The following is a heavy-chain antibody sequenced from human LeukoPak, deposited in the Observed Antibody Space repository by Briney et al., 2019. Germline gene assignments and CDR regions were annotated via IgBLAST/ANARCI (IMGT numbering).Heavy chain of an antibody. CDR1: GFTFDDYA. D-gene: IGHD3-22*01. V-gene: IGHV3-9*01. CDR3: ARLIRPSYYDSSGYYPDAFDI. J-gene: IGHJ3*02. CDR2: ISWNSGSI. Sequence: GGSLRLSCAASGFTFDDYAMHWVRQAPGKGLEWVSGISWNSGSIDYADSVKGRFTISRDNAKNSLFLQMNSLRAEDTAVYYCARLIRPSYYDSSGYYPDAFDIWGQGTMVTVSS.